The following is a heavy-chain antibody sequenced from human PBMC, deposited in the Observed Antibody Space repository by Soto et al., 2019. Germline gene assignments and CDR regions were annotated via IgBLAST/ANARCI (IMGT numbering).Heavy chain of an antibody. J-gene: IGHJ6*03. CDR1: GGSFSGYY. CDR3: ARGRGSTTSCYFGRCYYYYMDV. V-gene: IGHV4-34*01. CDR2: INHSGST. Sequence: SETLSLTCAVYGGSFSGYYWSWIRQPPGKGLEWIGEINHSGSTNYNPSLKSRVTISVDTSKNQFSLNLSSVTAADTAVYYCARGRGSTTSCYFGRCYYYYMDVWGKGTTVTVSS. D-gene: IGHD2-2*01.